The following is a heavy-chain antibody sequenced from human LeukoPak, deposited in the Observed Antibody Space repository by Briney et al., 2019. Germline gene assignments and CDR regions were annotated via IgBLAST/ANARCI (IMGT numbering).Heavy chain of an antibody. Sequence: GGSLRFSCAASGFTVSSNYMSWVRQAPGKGLEWVANIKQDGSEKYYVDSVKGRFTISRDNAKNSLYPQMNSLRAEDTALYYCAKTGSGYYYFDYWGQGTLVTVSS. J-gene: IGHJ4*02. V-gene: IGHV3-7*03. CDR1: GFTVSSNY. D-gene: IGHD3-22*01. CDR3: AKTGSGYYYFDY. CDR2: IKQDGSEK.